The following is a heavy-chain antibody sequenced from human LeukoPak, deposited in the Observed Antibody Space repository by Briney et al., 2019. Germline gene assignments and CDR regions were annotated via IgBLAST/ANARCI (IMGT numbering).Heavy chain of an antibody. V-gene: IGHV4-34*01. CDR3: ARVADIVVVPAAMQWFDP. J-gene: IGHJ5*02. D-gene: IGHD2-2*01. Sequence: SETLSLTCTVYGGSFSGYYWSWIRQPPGKGLGWIVEINHSGSTNYNPSLKSRVTISVDTSKNQFSLKLSSVTAADTAVYYCARVADIVVVPAAMQWFDPWGQGALVTVSS. CDR2: INHSGST. CDR1: GGSFSGYY.